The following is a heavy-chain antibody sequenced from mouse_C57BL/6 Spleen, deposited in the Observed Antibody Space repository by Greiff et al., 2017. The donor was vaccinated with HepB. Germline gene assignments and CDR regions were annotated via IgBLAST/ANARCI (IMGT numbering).Heavy chain of an antibody. CDR1: GFTFSDYY. J-gene: IGHJ4*01. D-gene: IGHD4-1*01. CDR3: AREGLTYYYAMDY. CDR2: INYDGSST. Sequence: EVQLVESEGGLVQPGSSMKLSCTASGFTFSDYYMAWVRQVPEKGLEWVANINYDGSSTYYLDSLKSRFIISRDNAKNILYLQMSSLKSEDTATYYCAREGLTYYYAMDYWGQGTSVTVSS. V-gene: IGHV5-16*01.